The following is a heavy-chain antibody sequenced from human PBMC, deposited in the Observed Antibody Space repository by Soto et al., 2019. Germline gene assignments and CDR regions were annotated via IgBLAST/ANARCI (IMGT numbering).Heavy chain of an antibody. Sequence: GGSLTLSCAASGFTFSTYAMSWVRQAPGKGLEWVSAISGSGDITYSADSVRGRFTISRDNFKNTLYLQMNSLRIEDTAVYYCAHPRGYGVFDAYDIWGQGTMVTVSS. D-gene: IGHD4-17*01. V-gene: IGHV3-23*01. CDR2: ISGSGDIT. J-gene: IGHJ3*02. CDR3: AHPRGYGVFDAYDI. CDR1: GFTFSTYA.